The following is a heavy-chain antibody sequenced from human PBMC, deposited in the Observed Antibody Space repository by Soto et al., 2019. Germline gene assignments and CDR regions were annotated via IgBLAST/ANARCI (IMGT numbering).Heavy chain of an antibody. Sequence: GGSLRLSCAASGFTYSTYTMHWVRQAPGKGLEWVAVISYDGNNKFYADSVKGRFTISRDSTKHTLYLQMNSLRPDDTAVYYCAKTVVGSYWGRGTLVTVSS. CDR2: ISYDGNNK. J-gene: IGHJ4*02. V-gene: IGHV3-30-3*02. CDR1: GFTYSTYT. D-gene: IGHD6-19*01. CDR3: AKTVVGSY.